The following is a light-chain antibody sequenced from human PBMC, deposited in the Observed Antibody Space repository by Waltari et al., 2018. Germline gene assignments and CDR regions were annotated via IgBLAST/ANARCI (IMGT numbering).Light chain of an antibody. Sequence: DVVMTQSPLSLPVTLGQPASISCRSSQSLAHSDGNTYWNWFQQRPGQSPRRLIYKVSNRYPGVPARFSGRGSGTDFTLKISRVEAEDVGVFYCMQATLWPWTFGQGTKVEIK. V-gene: IGKV2-30*02. CDR2: KVS. J-gene: IGKJ1*01. CDR3: MQATLWPWT. CDR1: QSLAHSDGNTY.